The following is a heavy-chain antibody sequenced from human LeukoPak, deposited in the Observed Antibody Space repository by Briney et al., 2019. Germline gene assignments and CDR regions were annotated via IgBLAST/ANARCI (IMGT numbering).Heavy chain of an antibody. J-gene: IGHJ6*02. CDR1: GFTFSDYY. CDR3: ARGSYSSSWYSGEYYYYGMDV. CDR2: ISGVASDI. D-gene: IGHD6-13*01. V-gene: IGHV3-11*01. Sequence: GGSLRLSCAASGFTFSDYYMTWIRQAPGKGLEWVSYISGVASDIYYADSVKGRFTISRDNAKKSVYLQMNSLRAEDTAVYYCARGSYSSSWYSGEYYYYGMDVWGQGTTVTVSS.